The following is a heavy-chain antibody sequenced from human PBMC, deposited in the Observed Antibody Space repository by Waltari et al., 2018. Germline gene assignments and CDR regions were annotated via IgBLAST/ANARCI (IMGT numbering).Heavy chain of an antibody. CDR3: ARAGYDYIWGSEHYYYYMDV. V-gene: IGHV3-23*04. D-gene: IGHD3-16*01. Sequence: EVQLVESGGGLVQPGGSLRLSCAASGFTFSSYAMIWVRQAPGKGLEWVSAISGPVGSKSYADSVKGRFTSSRDFSKYTLYLQMISLRAEDTAVYYCARAGYDYIWGSEHYYYYMDVWGKGTTVTVSS. CDR1: GFTFSSYA. CDR2: ISGPVGSK. J-gene: IGHJ6*03.